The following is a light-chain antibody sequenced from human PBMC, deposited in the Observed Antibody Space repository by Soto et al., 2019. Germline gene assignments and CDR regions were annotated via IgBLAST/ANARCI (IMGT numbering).Light chain of an antibody. V-gene: IGKV1-33*01. Sequence: DRQMTQSPSSLTASVVDRVTITCQASQNIDTELSWYQRKPGKAPKLLIHDASNLEGGVPSRFSGGGSGTDFTFTISSLQPEDIATYYCQQYNWLFSFGQGTRLENK. CDR2: DAS. CDR1: QNIDTE. J-gene: IGKJ5*01. CDR3: QQYNWLFS.